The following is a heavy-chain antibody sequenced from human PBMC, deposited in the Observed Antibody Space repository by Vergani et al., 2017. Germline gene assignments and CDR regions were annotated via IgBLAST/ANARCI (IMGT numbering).Heavy chain of an antibody. CDR2: IWYDGSNK. J-gene: IGHJ5*02. V-gene: IGHV3-33*01. CDR3: ARVSTPLSNWKNWFDP. D-gene: IGHD1-20*01. Sequence: QVQLVESGGGVVQPGRSLRLSCAASGFTFSSYGMHWVRQAPGKGLEWVAVIWYDGSNKYYADSVKGRFTISRDNSKNTLYLQMNSLRAEDTAVYYCARVSTPLSNWKNWFDPGGQGTLVTVSS. CDR1: GFTFSSYG.